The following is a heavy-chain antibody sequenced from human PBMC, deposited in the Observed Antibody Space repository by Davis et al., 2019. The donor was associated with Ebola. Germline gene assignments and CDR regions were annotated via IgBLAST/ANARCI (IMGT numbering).Heavy chain of an antibody. CDR1: GGSFSGYY. CDR2: INHSGST. V-gene: IGHV4-34*01. CDR3: ARRIAVAGTSGIYYGMDV. Sequence: SETLSLTCAVYGGSFSGYYWSWIRQPPGKGLEWIGEINHSGSTNYNPSLKSRVTISVDTSKNQFSLKLSSVTAADTAVYYCARRIAVAGTSGIYYGMDVWGQGTTVTVSS. J-gene: IGHJ6*02. D-gene: IGHD6-19*01.